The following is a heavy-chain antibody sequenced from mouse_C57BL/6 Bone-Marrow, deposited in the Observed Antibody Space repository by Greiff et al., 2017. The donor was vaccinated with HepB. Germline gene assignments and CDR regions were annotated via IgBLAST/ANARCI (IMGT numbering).Heavy chain of an antibody. CDR3: ARGLTGTRWFAY. CDR1: GFTLSSYG. CDR2: ISSGGSYT. Sequence: EVQLVESGGDLVKPGGSLKLSCAASGFTLSSYGMSWVRQTPDKRLEWVATISSGGSYTYYPDSVKGRFTISRDNAKNTLYLQMSSLKSEDTAMYYCARGLTGTRWFAYWGQGTLVTVSA. V-gene: IGHV5-6*01. J-gene: IGHJ3*01. D-gene: IGHD4-1*01.